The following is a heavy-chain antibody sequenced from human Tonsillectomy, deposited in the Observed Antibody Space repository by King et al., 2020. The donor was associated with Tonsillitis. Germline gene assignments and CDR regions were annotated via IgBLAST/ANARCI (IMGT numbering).Heavy chain of an antibody. CDR1: GFTFSSYG. CDR2: VSFDGSDR. D-gene: IGHD6-6*01. Sequence: VQLVESGGGVVQPGRSLRLSCAGSGFTFSSYGIHWVRQAPGKGLEWVAIVSFDGSDRNYADSGKGRFTISSDNSKNTVYLQMNSLRAEDTALYYCAKNQSSSTLGFDPWGLGTLVTVSS. V-gene: IGHV3-30*18. CDR3: AKNQSSSTLGFDP. J-gene: IGHJ5*02.